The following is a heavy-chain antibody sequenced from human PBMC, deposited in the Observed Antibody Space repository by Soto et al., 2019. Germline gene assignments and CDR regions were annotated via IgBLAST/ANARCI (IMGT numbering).Heavy chain of an antibody. CDR3: ARTTAVPNTLRSRYFFDY. J-gene: IGHJ4*02. CDR1: GGSVSNKTYY. V-gene: IGHV4-61*01. CDR2: VYYSGTT. Sequence: ASETLSLTCSVSGGSVSNKTYYWSWIRQPPGKRLEWIGYVYYSGTTNYNPSLKSRVTISVDLSKNQFSLRLSSVTTPDTALYYCARTTAVPNTLRSRYFFDYWGQGTLVTVSS. D-gene: IGHD4-17*01.